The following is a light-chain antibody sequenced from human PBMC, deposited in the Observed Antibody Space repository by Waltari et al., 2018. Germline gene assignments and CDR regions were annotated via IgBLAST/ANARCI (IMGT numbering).Light chain of an antibody. V-gene: IGLV8-61*01. CDR3: ALYMGRGIWV. Sequence: WYQQTRCQAARTLVYKANDRSPGVPDRYYGSCLGNTAALTITGAQADDESDYYCALYMGRGIWVFGGGTRLTVL. CDR2: KAN. J-gene: IGLJ3*02.